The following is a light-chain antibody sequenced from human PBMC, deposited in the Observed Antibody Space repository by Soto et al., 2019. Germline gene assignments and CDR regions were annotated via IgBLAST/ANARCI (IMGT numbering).Light chain of an antibody. CDR3: QQYNSYSHT. CDR1: QSISSW. J-gene: IGKJ1*01. Sequence: DIQMTQSPSTLSASVGDRVTITCRASQSISSWLAWYQQKPGKAPKLLIYKASSLESGVPSRFSGSGSGTEFTLTISSLQPDDFETYYCQQYNSYSHTFGQGTQVDIX. V-gene: IGKV1-5*03. CDR2: KAS.